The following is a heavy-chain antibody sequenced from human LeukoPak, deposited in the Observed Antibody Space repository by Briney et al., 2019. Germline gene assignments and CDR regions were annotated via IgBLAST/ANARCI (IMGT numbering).Heavy chain of an antibody. D-gene: IGHD6-19*01. CDR2: ISSSSSYI. J-gene: IGHJ6*03. Sequence: PGGSLRLSCAASGFTFSSYSMNWVRQAPGKGLEWVSSISSSSSYIYYADSVKGRFTISRDNAKNSLYLQMNSLRAEDTAVYYCARMTYSSGWQHYYMDVWGKGTTVTVSS. V-gene: IGHV3-21*01. CDR3: ARMTYSSGWQHYYMDV. CDR1: GFTFSSYS.